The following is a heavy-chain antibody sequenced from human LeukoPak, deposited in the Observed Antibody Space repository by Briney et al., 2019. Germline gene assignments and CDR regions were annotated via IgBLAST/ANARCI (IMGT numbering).Heavy chain of an antibody. V-gene: IGHV1-2*02. CDR1: GYTFSGYY. D-gene: IGHD3-22*01. CDR2: INPNSGGT. Sequence: ASVKVSCKASGYTFSGYYMNWVRQAPGQGLEWMGWINPNSGGTNYAQKFQGRVTMTRDKSISTAYMELSRLRSDDAAVYYCASLRYYDSSGFGYWGQGTLVTVSS. CDR3: ASLRYYDSSGFGY. J-gene: IGHJ4*02.